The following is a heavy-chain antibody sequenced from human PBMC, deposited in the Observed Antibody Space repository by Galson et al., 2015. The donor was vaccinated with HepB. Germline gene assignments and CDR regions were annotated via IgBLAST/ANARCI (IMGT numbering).Heavy chain of an antibody. CDR3: AKWGSYIDY. J-gene: IGHJ4*02. CDR1: GYTFSSFW. CDR2: IYPGDSDT. D-gene: IGHD3-16*01. V-gene: IGHV5-51*03. Sequence: QSGAEVKRPGESLKISCWGSGYTFSSFWIAWVRQMPGKGLEWMGSIYPGDSDTRYSPSFQGQVTISADKSISTAYLQWSSLRASDTAMYYCAKWGSYIDYWGQGTLVTVSS.